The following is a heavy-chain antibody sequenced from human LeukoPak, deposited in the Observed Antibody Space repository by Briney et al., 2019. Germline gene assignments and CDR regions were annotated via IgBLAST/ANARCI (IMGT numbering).Heavy chain of an antibody. CDR3: ARMTSVVD. J-gene: IGHJ4*02. CDR2: ISESGTT. D-gene: IGHD4-23*01. Sequence: SETLSLTCTVSGGSISSSIHYWAWIRQPPGKGLEWLATISESGTTYYNPSLKGRVTISVDTSKNQFSLNLGSVTAADTAVYYCARMTSVVDWGQGTLVTVSS. CDR1: GGSISSSIHY. V-gene: IGHV4-39*01.